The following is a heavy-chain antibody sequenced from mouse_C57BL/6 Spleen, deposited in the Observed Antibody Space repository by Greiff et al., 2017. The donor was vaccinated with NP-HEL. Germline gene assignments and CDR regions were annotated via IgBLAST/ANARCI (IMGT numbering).Heavy chain of an antibody. J-gene: IGHJ4*01. CDR3: ARFLRGYAMDY. D-gene: IGHD1-1*01. Sequence: VKLQQSGPGLVQPSQSLSITCTVSGFSLTSYGVHWVRQSPGKGLEWLGVIWSGGSTDYNAAFISRLSISKDNSKSQVFFKMNSLQADDTAIYYCARFLRGYAMDYWGQGTSVTVSS. CDR2: IWSGGST. CDR1: GFSLTSYG. V-gene: IGHV2-2*01.